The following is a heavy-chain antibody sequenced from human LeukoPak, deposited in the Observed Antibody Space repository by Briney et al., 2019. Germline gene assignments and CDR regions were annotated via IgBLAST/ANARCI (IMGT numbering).Heavy chain of an antibody. CDR2: IYYSGST. Sequence: SETLSLTCTVSGGSISSSSYYWGWIRQPPGKGLEWIGSIYYSGSTYYNSSLKSRGTISVDTSKNQFSLKPNSVTAADTAVYFCARQVVAVAGTGYFDYWGQGTLVTVSS. V-gene: IGHV4-39*01. J-gene: IGHJ4*02. CDR3: ARQVVAVAGTGYFDY. CDR1: GGSISSSSYY. D-gene: IGHD6-19*01.